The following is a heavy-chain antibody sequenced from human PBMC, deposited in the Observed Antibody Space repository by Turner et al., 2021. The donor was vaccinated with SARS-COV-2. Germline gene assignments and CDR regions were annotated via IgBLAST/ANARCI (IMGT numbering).Heavy chain of an antibody. J-gene: IGHJ6*02. Sequence: QVQLQESVPGLVRRAETLALPCPVPGGPISSKSWSWIRQSPGRGLEWIGYLYKIGGLDYNHTLRRRVTISVDTSKNQLTLNLISMTAADTAVYYCARHQGSTSGYDHGMNVWGQGTAVIVSS. CDR1: GGPISSKS. CDR3: ARHQGSTSGYDHGMNV. V-gene: IGHV4-59*08. CDR2: LYKIGGL. D-gene: IGHD1-1*01.